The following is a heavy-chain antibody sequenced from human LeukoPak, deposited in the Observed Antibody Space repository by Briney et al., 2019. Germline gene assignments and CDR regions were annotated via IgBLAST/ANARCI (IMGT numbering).Heavy chain of an antibody. CDR3: ATDSYYDGSGLFDN. CDR2: ISSSSSTI. Sequence: GGSLRLSCAASGFTFNFFSMNWVRQAPGKGLEWVSYISSSSSTIYYADSVKGRFTISRDNAKNSLYLQMNSLRAEDTAVYYCATDSYYDGSGLFDNWGQGTLVTVSS. D-gene: IGHD3-22*01. V-gene: IGHV3-48*04. CDR1: GFTFNFFS. J-gene: IGHJ4*02.